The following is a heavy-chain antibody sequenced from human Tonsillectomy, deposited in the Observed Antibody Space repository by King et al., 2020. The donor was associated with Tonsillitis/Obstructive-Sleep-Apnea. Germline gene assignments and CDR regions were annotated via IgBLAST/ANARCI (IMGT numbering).Heavy chain of an antibody. J-gene: IGHJ3*02. Sequence: QLVQSGAEVKKPGSSVKVSCKASGGTFSNFAITWVRQAPGQGLEWMGWVIPMFGTTNYAQKFQGRVTISADEGTTTAYMELSNLTSEDTALYFCARGENSFDIWGQGTMVSVSS. CDR1: GGTFSNFA. D-gene: IGHD3-16*01. V-gene: IGHV1-69*12. CDR3: ARGENSFDI. CDR2: VIPMFGTT.